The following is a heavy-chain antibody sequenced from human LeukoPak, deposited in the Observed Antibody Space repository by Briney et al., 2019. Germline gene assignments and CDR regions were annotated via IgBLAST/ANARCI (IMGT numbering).Heavy chain of an antibody. CDR3: AKWGPYCVGDYCPALDS. V-gene: IGHV3-7*01. CDR1: RFTFSNFW. CDR2: INQDGSKK. J-gene: IGHJ4*02. D-gene: IGHD2-21*02. Sequence: GGSLRLSCVASRFTFSNFWMSWVRQAPGKGLEWVANINQDGSKKRYADSMRGRFTISRDNAKESLYLQLNSLRAEDTAVYYCAKWGPYCVGDYCPALDSWGPGTLVTVSS.